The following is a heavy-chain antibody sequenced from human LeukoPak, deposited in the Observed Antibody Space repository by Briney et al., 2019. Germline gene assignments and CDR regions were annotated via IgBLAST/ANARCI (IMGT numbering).Heavy chain of an antibody. Sequence: ASVTVSCKASGYTFTGYYMHWVRQAPGQGLAWMGWINPNSGGTNYAQKFQGRVTMTRDTSISTAYMELSRLRSDDTAVYYCAREGSSGWYRGASDYWGQGTLVTVSS. CDR1: GYTFTGYY. V-gene: IGHV1-2*02. CDR2: INPNSGGT. D-gene: IGHD6-19*01. CDR3: AREGSSGWYRGASDY. J-gene: IGHJ4*02.